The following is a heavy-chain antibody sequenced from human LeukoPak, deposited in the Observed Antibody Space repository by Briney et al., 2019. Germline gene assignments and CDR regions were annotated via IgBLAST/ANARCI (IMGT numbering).Heavy chain of an antibody. V-gene: IGHV3-23*01. D-gene: IGHD4-17*01. CDR1: GFTFRSFA. Sequence: GGSLRLSCAAPGFTFRSFAMSWVRQAPGKGLGWVSTISGSGCSKNYADSVKGRFTFSRNNSKNTLSLQMNSLRVEDTAVYYCTKDLPGYGDYIEGYWGQGTLVTVSS. CDR3: TKDLPGYGDYIEGY. J-gene: IGHJ4*02. CDR2: ISGSGCSK.